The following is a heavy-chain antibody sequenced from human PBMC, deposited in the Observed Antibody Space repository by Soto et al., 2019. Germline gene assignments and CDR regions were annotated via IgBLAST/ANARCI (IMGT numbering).Heavy chain of an antibody. D-gene: IGHD3-22*01. J-gene: IGHJ2*01. CDR3: ARGDYYDSSLLDL. CDR2: IYSSGST. Sequence: QVQLQESGPGLVKPSQTLSLTCTVSGGSISSGGYYWSWIRQHPGKGLEWIGYIYSSGSTYYNPSLQSRVTISGDTSKNQCSLKLSSVTAADTAVYYCARGDYYDSSLLDLWGRGTLVTVSS. CDR1: GGSISSGGYY. V-gene: IGHV4-31*03.